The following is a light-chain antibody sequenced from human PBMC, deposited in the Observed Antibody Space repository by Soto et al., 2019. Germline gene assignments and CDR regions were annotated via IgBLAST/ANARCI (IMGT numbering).Light chain of an antibody. J-gene: IGKJ5*01. CDR3: QQYNNWIT. CDR2: GAS. V-gene: IGKV3-15*01. Sequence: ETVMTQSPVTLSVSPGDTATLSCRASQRVSSHLAWYQQKPGQAPRLLIYGASTRATGVPARFSGSGSGTEFTLTISSLQSEDFAVYYCQQYNNWITFGQGTRLEIK. CDR1: QRVSSH.